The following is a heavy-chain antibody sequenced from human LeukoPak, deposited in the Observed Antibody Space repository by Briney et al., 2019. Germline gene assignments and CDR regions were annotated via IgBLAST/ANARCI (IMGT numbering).Heavy chain of an antibody. CDR2: IYYSGST. J-gene: IGHJ3*02. CDR3: AREPTVTTYAFDI. V-gene: IGHV4-59*01. CDR1: GDSISSYY. D-gene: IGHD4-17*01. Sequence: PSETLSLTCTVSGDSISSYYWSWIRQSPGKGLEWIGCIYYSGSTNYNPSLKSRVTISVDTSKNKFSLKLSSVTAADTAVYYCAREPTVTTYAFDIWGQGTMVTVSS.